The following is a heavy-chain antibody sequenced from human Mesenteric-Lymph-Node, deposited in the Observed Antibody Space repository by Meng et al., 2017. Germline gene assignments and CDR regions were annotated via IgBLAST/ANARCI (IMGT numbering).Heavy chain of an antibody. CDR3: ARGGRTGSHLLDY. V-gene: IGHV3-23*01. D-gene: IGHD1-1*01. J-gene: IGHJ4*02. CDR2: ISGTTGNT. CDR1: RFTFSSYT. Sequence: GGSLRLSCAASRFTFSSYTMSWVRQAPGKGLECVSVISGTTGNTYYADSVKGRFTISRDNSKNTLYLQMSSLRAEDTAVYYCARGGRTGSHLLDYWGQGTLVTVSS.